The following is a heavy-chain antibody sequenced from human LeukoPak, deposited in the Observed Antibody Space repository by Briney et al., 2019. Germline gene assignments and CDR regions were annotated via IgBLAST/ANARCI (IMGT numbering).Heavy chain of an antibody. V-gene: IGHV3-30*18. CDR3: AKGRGYSYGFYFDY. CDR2: ISYDGSNK. J-gene: IGHJ4*02. Sequence: PGRSLRLSCAASGFTFSSYGMHWVRQAPGKGLEWVAVISYDGSNKYYADSVKGRFTISRDNSKNTLYLQMNSLRAEDTAVYYCAKGRGYSYGFYFDYWGQGTLVTVSS. CDR1: GFTFSSYG. D-gene: IGHD5-18*01.